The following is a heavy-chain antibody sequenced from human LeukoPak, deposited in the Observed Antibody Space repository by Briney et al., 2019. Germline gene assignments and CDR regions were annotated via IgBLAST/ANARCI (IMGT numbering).Heavy chain of an antibody. D-gene: IGHD5-12*01. CDR3: ARGLLNSGLHPFDY. CDR2: IYYSGST. J-gene: IGHJ4*02. CDR1: GGSISSYY. Sequence: PSETLSLTCTVSGGSISSYYWSWIRQPPGKGLEWIGYIYYSGSTNYNPSLKSRVTTSVDTSKNQFSLKLSSVTAADTAVYYCARGLLNSGLHPFDYWGQGTLVTVSS. V-gene: IGHV4-59*01.